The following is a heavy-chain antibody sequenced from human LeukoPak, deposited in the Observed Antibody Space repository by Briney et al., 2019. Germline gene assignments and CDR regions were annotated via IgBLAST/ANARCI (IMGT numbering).Heavy chain of an antibody. D-gene: IGHD5-12*01. Sequence: ASVKVSCKASGYTFTSYAMHWVRQAPGQRLEWMGWINAGNGNTKYSQKFQGRVTMTRDTSTSTVYMELSSLRSEDTAVYYCARDFLVATTGNWFDPWGQGTLVTVSS. CDR2: INAGNGNT. V-gene: IGHV1-3*01. CDR3: ARDFLVATTGNWFDP. CDR1: GYTFTSYA. J-gene: IGHJ5*02.